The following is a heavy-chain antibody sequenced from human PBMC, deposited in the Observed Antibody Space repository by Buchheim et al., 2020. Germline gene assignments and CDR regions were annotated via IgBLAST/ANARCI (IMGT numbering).Heavy chain of an antibody. J-gene: IGHJ4*02. D-gene: IGHD6-13*01. CDR2: ISTDGSNE. CDR3: ARDKSYSSSWYWDYFDY. Sequence: QVQLVESGGGVVQPGRSLRLSCEASGFTFRSYAMAWVRQAPGKGLEWVSIISTDGSNENYADSVKGRFTISRDNSKNTFYLQMNSLRAEDTAVYYCARDKSYSSSWYWDYFDYWGQGTL. CDR1: GFTFRSYA. V-gene: IGHV3-30-3*01.